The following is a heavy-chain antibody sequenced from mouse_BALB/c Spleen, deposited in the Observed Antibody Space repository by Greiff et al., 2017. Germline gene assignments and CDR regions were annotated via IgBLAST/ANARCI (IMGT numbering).Heavy chain of an antibody. CDR1: GFTFSSYA. J-gene: IGHJ3*01. CDR3: ACGLCYYGRGEFAY. CDR2: ISSGGST. D-gene: IGHD1-1*01. V-gene: IGHV5-6-5*01. Sequence: DVKLVESGGGLVKPGGSLKLSCAASGFTFSSYAMSWVRQTPEKRLEWVASISSGGSTYYSDSVKGRFTISRANARNILYLQLHRLRSGATAMYYCACGLCYYGRGEFAYWGQGTLVTVSA.